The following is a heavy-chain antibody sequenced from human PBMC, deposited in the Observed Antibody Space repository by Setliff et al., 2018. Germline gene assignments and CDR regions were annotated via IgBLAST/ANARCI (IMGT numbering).Heavy chain of an antibody. Sequence: GASVKVSCKASGYTFTSHYMHWVRQAPGLGLEWMGTINPSSGRTSYAQKFQGRVTMTRDTSTCTVYMDMSSLRSEDTAVYYCARDVFPYHYEGAFDIWGQGTMVTVSS. CDR2: INPSSGRT. D-gene: IGHD3-22*01. J-gene: IGHJ3*02. V-gene: IGHV1-46*01. CDR3: ARDVFPYHYEGAFDI. CDR1: GYTFTSHY.